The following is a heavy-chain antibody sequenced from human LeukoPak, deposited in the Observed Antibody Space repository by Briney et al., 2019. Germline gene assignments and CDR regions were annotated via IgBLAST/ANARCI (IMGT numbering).Heavy chain of an antibody. J-gene: IGHJ4*02. CDR2: IYYSGTT. V-gene: IGHV4-59*01. CDR3: ARGVYIAAAQYAY. CDR1: GGSISSYY. Sequence: PXETLSLTCTVSGGSISSYYWSWIRQPPGKGLEWIGYIYYSGTTNYNPSLKSRVTISVDTSKNQFSLKLSSVTAADTAVYYCARGVYIAAAQYAYWGQGTLVTVSS. D-gene: IGHD6-13*01.